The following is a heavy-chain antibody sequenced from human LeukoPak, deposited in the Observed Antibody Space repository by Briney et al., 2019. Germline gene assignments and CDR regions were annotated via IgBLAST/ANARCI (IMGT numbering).Heavy chain of an antibody. CDR1: GYTFSGYG. V-gene: IGHV1-18*01. CDR2: ISAYNGNT. Sequence: ASVKVSCKASGYTFSGYGITWVRQAPGQGLEWMGWISAYNGNTNYAQKLQGRVTMTTDTSTSTAYMELRSLRSDDTAVYYCARDYGDYISNWGQGTLVTVSS. D-gene: IGHD4-17*01. J-gene: IGHJ4*02. CDR3: ARDYGDYISN.